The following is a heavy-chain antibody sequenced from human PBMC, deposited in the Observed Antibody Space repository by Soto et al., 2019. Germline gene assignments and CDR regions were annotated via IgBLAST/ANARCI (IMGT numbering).Heavy chain of an antibody. Sequence: SETLSLTCTVSGGSISSSSYYWGWIRQPPGKGLEWIGSIYYSGSTYYNPSLKSRVTISVDTSKNQFSLKLSSVTAADTALYYCARWGYCSSTSCSTLRLDPWGQGTLVTVSS. D-gene: IGHD2-2*01. J-gene: IGHJ5*02. V-gene: IGHV4-39*01. CDR2: IYYSGST. CDR1: GGSISSSSYY. CDR3: ARWGYCSSTSCSTLRLDP.